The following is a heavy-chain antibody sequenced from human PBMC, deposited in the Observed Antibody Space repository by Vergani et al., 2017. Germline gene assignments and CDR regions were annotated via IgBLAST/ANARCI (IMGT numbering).Heavy chain of an antibody. CDR3: ARGRYCSSTSCSYYYYYYMDV. Sequence: QVQLQESGPGLVKPSETLSLTCTVSNDSVSNTFYYWGWIRQPPGKGLEWIGYIYYSGSTNYNPSLKSRVTISVDTSKNQFSLKLSSVTAADTAVYYCARGRYCSSTSCSYYYYYYMDVWGKGTTVTVSS. V-gene: IGHV4-61*01. J-gene: IGHJ6*03. D-gene: IGHD2-2*01. CDR1: NDSVSNTFYY. CDR2: IYYSGST.